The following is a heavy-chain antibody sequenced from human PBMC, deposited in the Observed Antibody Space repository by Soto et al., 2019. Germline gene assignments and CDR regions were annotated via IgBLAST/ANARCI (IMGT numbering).Heavy chain of an antibody. J-gene: IGHJ4*02. Sequence: QVQLVESGGGVVQPGRSLRLSCAASGFTLSNYGMHWVRQAPGKGLEWVAVISYDGSNKYYADSVKGRFTISRDNSKNTLYLQMNSLRAEDTAVYYCAKMGFTTVTTDPTLDYWGQGTLVTVSS. CDR2: ISYDGSNK. CDR3: AKMGFTTVTTDPTLDY. CDR1: GFTLSNYG. V-gene: IGHV3-30*18. D-gene: IGHD4-17*01.